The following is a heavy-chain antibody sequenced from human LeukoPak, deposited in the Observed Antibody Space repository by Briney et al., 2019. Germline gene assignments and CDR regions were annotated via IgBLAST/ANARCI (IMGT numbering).Heavy chain of an antibody. V-gene: IGHV1-18*01. CDR2: IRAYNGNT. CDR3: AREDGFGFLDY. Sequence: ASVKVSCKASGYTFTSYGISWVRQAPGQGLEWMGWIRAYNGNTNYAQKLQGRVTMTTDTSTSTAYMELRSLSSDDTAVYCCAREDGFGFLDYWGQGTLVTVSS. D-gene: IGHD3-10*01. J-gene: IGHJ4*02. CDR1: GYTFTSYG.